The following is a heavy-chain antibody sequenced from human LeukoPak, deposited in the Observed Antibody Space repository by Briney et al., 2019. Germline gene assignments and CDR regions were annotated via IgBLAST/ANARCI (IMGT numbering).Heavy chain of an antibody. CDR2: ITGNGDMI. CDR3: AKDRVPDGMWEIDS. D-gene: IGHD1-26*01. V-gene: IGHV3-23*01. CDR1: GFTFRTYA. Sequence: GGSLRLSCAGSGFTFRTYAMDWVRQVPGKGLEWVAGITGNGDMIRYADSVKGRFTISRDNSKNTLYLQMNSLRVEDTAVYYCAKDRVPDGMWEIDSWGQGAPVTVSS. J-gene: IGHJ4*02.